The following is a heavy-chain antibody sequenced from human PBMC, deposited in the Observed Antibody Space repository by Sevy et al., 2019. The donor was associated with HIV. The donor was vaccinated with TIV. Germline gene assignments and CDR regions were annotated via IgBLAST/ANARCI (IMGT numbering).Heavy chain of an antibody. CDR3: ARFGSAGNYGMDV. J-gene: IGHJ6*02. D-gene: IGHD3-3*01. CDR1: GGSISSYY. CDR2: IYYSGST. Sequence: SETLSLTCTVSGGSISSYYWSWIRQPPGKGLEWIGYIYYSGSTNYNPSLKSRVTISVDTSKNQFSLKLSSVTAADTAVYYCARFGSAGNYGMDVWGQGTTVTVSS. V-gene: IGHV4-59*01.